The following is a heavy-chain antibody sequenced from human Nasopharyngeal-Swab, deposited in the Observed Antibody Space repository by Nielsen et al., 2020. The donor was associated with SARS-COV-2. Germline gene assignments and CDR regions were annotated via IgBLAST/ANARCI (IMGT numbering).Heavy chain of an antibody. V-gene: IGHV3-48*03. J-gene: IGHJ3*02. CDR1: GFTFSSYE. D-gene: IGHD3-22*01. Sequence: GESLKISCAASGFTFSSYEMNWVRQAPGKGLEWVSYISSSGSTIYYADSVKGRFTISRDNAKNSLYLQMNSLRAEDTAVYYCARLGWDYYDSSGYFAFDIWGQGTMVTVSS. CDR2: ISSSGSTI. CDR3: ARLGWDYYDSSGYFAFDI.